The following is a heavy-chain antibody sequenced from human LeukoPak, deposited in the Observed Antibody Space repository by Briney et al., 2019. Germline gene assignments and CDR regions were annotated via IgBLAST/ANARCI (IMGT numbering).Heavy chain of an antibody. Sequence: GESLKISCKGSGYSFTAYWIGWVRQMPGKGLEWMGIIYPGDSDTRYSPSLQGQVTISADKSITTAYLQWSSLKTSDTAMYYCARRSSYGDYWGSVAFDIWGQGTLVTVSS. D-gene: IGHD4-17*01. CDR1: GYSFTAYW. CDR3: ARRSSYGDYWGSVAFDI. CDR2: IYPGDSDT. V-gene: IGHV5-51*01. J-gene: IGHJ3*02.